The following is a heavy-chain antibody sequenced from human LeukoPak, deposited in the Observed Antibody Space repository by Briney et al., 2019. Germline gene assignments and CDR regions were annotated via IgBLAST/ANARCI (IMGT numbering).Heavy chain of an antibody. Sequence: GGSLRLSCAASGFTFSSYGMSWVRQAPGKGLEWVSAISGSGGSTYYADSVKGRFTISRDNSKNTLYLQMNSLRAEDTAVFYCAKGPSGYSSGDNWFDPWGQGTLVTVSS. CDR3: AKGPSGYSSGDNWFDP. D-gene: IGHD6-19*01. J-gene: IGHJ5*02. CDR2: ISGSGGST. V-gene: IGHV3-23*01. CDR1: GFTFSSYG.